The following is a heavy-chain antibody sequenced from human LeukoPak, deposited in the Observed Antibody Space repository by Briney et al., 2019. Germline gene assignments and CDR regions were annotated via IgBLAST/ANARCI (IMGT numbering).Heavy chain of an antibody. CDR3: ARQSSGSCYFDY. V-gene: IGHV3-30*03. Sequence: PGGSLRLSCSASGFTFSTYGMSWARQAPGKGLEWVAVISYDGSNKHYADSVKGRFTISRDNSKNTLFLQMNSLRAEDTAVYYCARQSSGSCYFDYWGQGTLVTGSS. CDR1: GFTFSTYG. D-gene: IGHD6-6*01. CDR2: ISYDGSNK. J-gene: IGHJ4*02.